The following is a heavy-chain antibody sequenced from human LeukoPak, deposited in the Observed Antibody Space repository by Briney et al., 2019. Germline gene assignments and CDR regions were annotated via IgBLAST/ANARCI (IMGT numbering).Heavy chain of an antibody. CDR2: SRNKANSHTT. Sequence: SGGSLRLSCAASGFTFSDHYMDWVRQAPGKGLEWVGRSRNKANSHTTEYAASVKGRFTISRDDSKNSLYLQMNSLKTEDTAVYYCARTWLIRFLEWRGGPWFDPWGQGTLVTVSS. CDR1: GFTFSDHY. D-gene: IGHD3-3*01. CDR3: ARTWLIRFLEWRGGPWFDP. V-gene: IGHV3-72*01. J-gene: IGHJ5*02.